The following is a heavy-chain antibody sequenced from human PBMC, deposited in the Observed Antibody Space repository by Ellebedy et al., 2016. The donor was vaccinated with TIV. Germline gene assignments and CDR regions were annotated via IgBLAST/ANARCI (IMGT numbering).Heavy chain of an antibody. CDR3: ARDSSIVARYLDY. Sequence: GESLKISCAASGFTFSNYGMHWVRQAPGKGLEWVGVISYDGISKYYADSVKGRFTISRDNSRNTLYVQMNSLRAEDTALYYCARDSSIVARYLDYWGQGTLVTVSS. D-gene: IGHD6-6*01. CDR1: GFTFSNYG. V-gene: IGHV3-30*03. CDR2: ISYDGISK. J-gene: IGHJ4*02.